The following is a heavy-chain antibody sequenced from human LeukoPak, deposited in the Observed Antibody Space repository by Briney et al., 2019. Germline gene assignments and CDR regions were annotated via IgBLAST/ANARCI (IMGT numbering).Heavy chain of an antibody. CDR2: INPSGGST. CDR1: GYTFTSYY. D-gene: IGHD3-22*01. CDR3: ARDRRHYDSSGYHLYYFDY. V-gene: IGHV1-46*01. J-gene: IGHJ4*02. Sequence: GASVKVSCKASGYTFTSYYMHWVRQAPGQGLEWMGIINPSGGSTSYAQNFQGRVTMTRDTSTSTVYMELSSLRSEDTAVYYCARDRRHYDSSGYHLYYFDYWGQGTLVTVSS.